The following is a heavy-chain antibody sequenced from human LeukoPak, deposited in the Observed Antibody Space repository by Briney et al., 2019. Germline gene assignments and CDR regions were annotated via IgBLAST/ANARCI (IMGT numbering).Heavy chain of an antibody. Sequence: GSSVKVSCKASGYTFSGYYIHWVRQAPGQGLEWMGWINPNSGGTNYAQKFQGRVTMTRDTSITTAYMELSRLRYDDTALYYCARLGIVPARIDYWGQGTLLTVSS. J-gene: IGHJ4*02. CDR2: INPNSGGT. CDR3: ARLGIVPARIDY. V-gene: IGHV1-2*02. CDR1: GYTFSGYY. D-gene: IGHD6-6*01.